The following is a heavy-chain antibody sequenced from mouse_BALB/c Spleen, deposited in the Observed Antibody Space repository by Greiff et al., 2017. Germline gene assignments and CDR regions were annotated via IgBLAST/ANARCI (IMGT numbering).Heavy chain of an antibody. CDR2: ISSGGSYT. D-gene: IGHD2-10*02. CDR1: GFTFSSYG. Sequence: EVKVVESGGDLVKPGGSLKLSCAASGFTFSSYGMSWVRQTPDKRLEWVATISSGGSYTYYPDSVKGRFTISRDNAKNTLYLQMSSLKSEDTAMYYCARPPPSMVTTYYFDYWGQGTTHTVSS. CDR3: ARPPPSMVTTYYFDY. J-gene: IGHJ2*01. V-gene: IGHV5-6*01.